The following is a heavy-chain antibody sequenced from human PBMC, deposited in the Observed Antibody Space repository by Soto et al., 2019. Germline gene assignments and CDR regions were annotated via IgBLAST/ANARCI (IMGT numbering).Heavy chain of an antibody. CDR2: IWYDGSNK. J-gene: IGHJ6*02. V-gene: IGHV3-33*01. Sequence: QVQLVESGGGVVQPGRSLRLSCAASGFTFSSYGMHWVRQAPGKGLEWGAVIWYDGSNKYYADSVKGRFTISRDNSKNTLYLQMNSLRDEDTAVYYCARDGPDDWGITVRMDVWGQGTTVTVSS. CDR3: ARDGPDDWGITVRMDV. D-gene: IGHD3-16*01. CDR1: GFTFSSYG.